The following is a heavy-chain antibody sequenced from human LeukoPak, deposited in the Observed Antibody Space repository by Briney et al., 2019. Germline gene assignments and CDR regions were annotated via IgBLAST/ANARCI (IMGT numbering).Heavy chain of an antibody. J-gene: IGHJ5*02. CDR2: INPNSGGT. CDR1: GYTFTGYY. V-gene: IGHV1-2*02. Sequence: ASVKVSCKASGYTFTGYYMHWVRQAPGQGLEWMGWINPNSGGTNYAQKFQGRVTMTRDTSISTAYMELSRLRSDDTAVYYCARGGYYDILTGYYDRGELNWFDPWGQGTLVTVSS. D-gene: IGHD3-9*01. CDR3: ARGGYYDILTGYYDRGELNWFDP.